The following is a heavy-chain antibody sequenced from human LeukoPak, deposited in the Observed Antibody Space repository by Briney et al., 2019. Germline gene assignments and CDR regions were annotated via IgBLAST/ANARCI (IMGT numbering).Heavy chain of an antibody. V-gene: IGHV3-23*01. CDR1: GLTFNNYA. Sequence: PGGSLRLSCAVSGLTFNNYAMSWVRQAPGKGLEWVSAISKSGDHTYYAASAKGRLTIYRGNSKNTQYLQMNSLRAEDTAVYYCATSWGPDTSAFRWGRDGMDVWGQGTTVIVS. D-gene: IGHD3-16*01. CDR2: ISKSGDHT. J-gene: IGHJ6*02. CDR3: ATSWGPDTSAFRWGRDGMDV.